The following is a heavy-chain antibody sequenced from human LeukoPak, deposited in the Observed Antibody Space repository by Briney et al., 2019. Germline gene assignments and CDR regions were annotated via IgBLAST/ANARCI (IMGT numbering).Heavy chain of an antibody. Sequence: ASVKVSCKASGYTFTGYYMHWVRQAPGQGLEWMGWINPNSGGTNYAQKFQGRVTVTRDTSISTAYMELSRLRSDDTAVYYCARGGDYDFWSGYLFDYWGQGTLVTVSS. D-gene: IGHD3-3*01. CDR1: GYTFTGYY. CDR3: ARGGDYDFWSGYLFDY. CDR2: INPNSGGT. V-gene: IGHV1-2*02. J-gene: IGHJ4*02.